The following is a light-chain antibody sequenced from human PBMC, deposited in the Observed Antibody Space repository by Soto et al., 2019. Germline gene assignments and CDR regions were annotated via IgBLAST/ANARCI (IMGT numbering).Light chain of an antibody. CDR2: DDN. CDR3: GSWDSSLSAYV. J-gene: IGLJ1*01. Sequence: QSVLTQPPSVSAAPGQKVTISCSVSSSNIGGNSVSWYQQLPGTAPKLLIYDDNKRPSGIPDRFSGSKFGTSATLGITGFQTGDEADYYCGSWDSSLSAYVFGTGTKVTVL. CDR1: SSNIGGNS. V-gene: IGLV1-51*01.